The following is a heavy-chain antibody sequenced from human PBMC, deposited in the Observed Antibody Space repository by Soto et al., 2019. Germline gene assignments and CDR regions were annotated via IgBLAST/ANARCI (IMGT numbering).Heavy chain of an antibody. CDR3: ARARRGYSGYDYGFHY. J-gene: IGHJ4*02. CDR1: SCSLCTSY. Sequence: LTSPVYSCSLCTSYGTWIRHPPGKGLDLIGEINHSGSTNYNPSLKSRVTISVDTSQNQFSLKLSSVTAADTALYYCARARRGYSGYDYGFHYWGQGTLVTVSS. D-gene: IGHD5-12*01. CDR2: INHSGST. V-gene: IGHV4-34*01.